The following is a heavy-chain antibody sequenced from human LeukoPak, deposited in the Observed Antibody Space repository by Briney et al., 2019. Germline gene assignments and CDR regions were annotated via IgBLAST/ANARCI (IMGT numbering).Heavy chain of an antibody. J-gene: IGHJ6*03. CDR3: TTWSGFDLATITGVYYYYYYMDV. CDR1: GFTFSNAW. D-gene: IGHD5-12*01. CDR2: IKSKTDGGTT. Sequence: TGGSLRLSCAASGFTFSNAWMSWVRQAPGKGLEWVGRIKSKTDGGTTDYAAPVKGRFTISRDDSKNTLYLQMNSLKTEDTAVYYCTTWSGFDLATITGVYYYYYYMDVWGKGTTVTVSS. V-gene: IGHV3-15*01.